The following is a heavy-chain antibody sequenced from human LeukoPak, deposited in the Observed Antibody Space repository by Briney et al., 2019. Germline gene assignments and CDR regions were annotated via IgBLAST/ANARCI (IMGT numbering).Heavy chain of an antibody. D-gene: IGHD3-3*01. CDR1: GGSISSGGYY. Sequence: SETLSLTCTVSGGSISSGGYYWSWIRQPPGKGLEWIGYIYHSGSTYYNPSLKSRVTISVDGSKNQFSLKLSSVTAADTAVYYCASFVLGGRKYDFWSGPVDYWGQGTLVTVSS. CDR2: IYHSGST. J-gene: IGHJ4*02. V-gene: IGHV4-30-2*01. CDR3: ASFVLGGRKYDFWSGPVDY.